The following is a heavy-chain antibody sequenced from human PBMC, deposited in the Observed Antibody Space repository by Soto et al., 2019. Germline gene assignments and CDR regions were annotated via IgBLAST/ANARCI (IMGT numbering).Heavy chain of an antibody. J-gene: IGHJ6*02. Sequence: SETLSLTCAVSGGSVSSSYWWTWVRQAPGKGLQWIGEIYHSGITNYNPSLRSRVSMSVDKSNNEFSLSLTSVTAPDTAVYYCARSYDILTGPIRGLYYYGMDVWGQGTTVT. CDR2: IYHSGIT. V-gene: IGHV4-4*02. D-gene: IGHD3-9*01. CDR1: GGSVSSSYW. CDR3: ARSYDILTGPIRGLYYYGMDV.